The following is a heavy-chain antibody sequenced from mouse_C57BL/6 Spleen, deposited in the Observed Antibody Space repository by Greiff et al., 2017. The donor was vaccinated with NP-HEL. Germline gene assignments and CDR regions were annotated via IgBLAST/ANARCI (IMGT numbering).Heavy chain of an antibody. Sequence: DVQLVESGGDLVKPGGSLKLSCAASGFTFSSYGMSWVRQTPDKRLEWVATISSGGSYTYYPDSVKGRFTISRDNAKNTLYLQMSSLKSEDTAMYYCARRRFITTVVATKDAMDYWGQGTSVTVSS. CDR2: ISSGGSYT. CDR3: ARRRFITTVVATKDAMDY. V-gene: IGHV5-6*01. CDR1: GFTFSSYG. D-gene: IGHD1-1*01. J-gene: IGHJ4*01.